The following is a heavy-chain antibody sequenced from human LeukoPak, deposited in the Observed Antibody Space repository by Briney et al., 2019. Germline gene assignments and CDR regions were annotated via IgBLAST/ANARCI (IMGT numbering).Heavy chain of an antibody. J-gene: IGHJ6*03. V-gene: IGHV4-4*07. CDR3: ARAPLYYYVNYYYMDV. Sequence: SETLSLTCTVSGGSISSYYWSWIRQPAGKGLEWIGRIYTSGSTNYNPSLKSRVTMSVDTSKNQFSLKLSSVTAADTAVYYCARAPLYYYVNYYYMDVWGKGTTVTISS. CDR2: IYTSGST. CDR1: GGSISSYY. D-gene: IGHD3-10*02.